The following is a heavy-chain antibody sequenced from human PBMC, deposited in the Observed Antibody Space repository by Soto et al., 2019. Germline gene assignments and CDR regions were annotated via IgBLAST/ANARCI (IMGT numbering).Heavy chain of an antibody. V-gene: IGHV3-7*01. CDR2: INQDGSET. CDR3: ARDWDIVILSVPIPNYNYGMDV. J-gene: IGHJ6*02. CDR1: GFTFSTYW. Sequence: LRLSCAASGFTFSTYWMTWVRQAPGKGLEWVANINQDGSETYSVDSVKGRFTISRDNAKNSLYLQMNSLRAEDTAVYYCARDWDIVILSVPIPNYNYGMDVWGQGTTVTVSS. D-gene: IGHD2-15*01.